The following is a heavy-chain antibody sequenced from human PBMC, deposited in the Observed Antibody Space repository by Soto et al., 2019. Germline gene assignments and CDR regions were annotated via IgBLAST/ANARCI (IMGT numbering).Heavy chain of an antibody. CDR1: GFTFSSYG. V-gene: IGHV3-30*18. D-gene: IGHD3-22*01. CDR3: AKDRSYYDSSGYPGYYFDY. Sequence: PGGSLRLSCAASGFTFSSYGMHWVRQAPGKGLEWVAVISYDGSNKYYADSVKGRFTISRDNSKNTLYLQMNSLRAEDTAVYYCAKDRSYYDSSGYPGYYFDYWGQGTLVTVSS. J-gene: IGHJ4*02. CDR2: ISYDGSNK.